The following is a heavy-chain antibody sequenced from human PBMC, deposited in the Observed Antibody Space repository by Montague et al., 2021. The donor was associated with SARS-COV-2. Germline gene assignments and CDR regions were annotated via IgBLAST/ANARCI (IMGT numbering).Heavy chain of an antibody. CDR3: ARDGYSNSGFDP. CDR2: LYYSGST. CDR1: GGSISSGGYY. Sequence: TLSPTCTVSGGSISSGGYYWSWIRQHPGKGLAWIGYLYYSGSTYYNPSLKSRVTILVDMSKNQFSLKLSSVTAADTALYYCARDGYSNSGFDPWGQGTLVTVSS. J-gene: IGHJ5*02. V-gene: IGHV4-31*03. D-gene: IGHD4-11*01.